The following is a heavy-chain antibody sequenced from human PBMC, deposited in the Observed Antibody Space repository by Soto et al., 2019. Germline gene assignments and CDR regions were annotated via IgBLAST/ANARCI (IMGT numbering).Heavy chain of an antibody. CDR3: VKDYSHGRFPDY. D-gene: IGHD1-26*01. Sequence: XGALALSSSDPGFACIDSTMHGVRQAPGRGLEQLGTSTYTGDTPYYADSVKGRFTISRDNSQSTLYLQMSSLRPEDTGVYFCVKDYSHGRFPDYWGQGTLVTVSS. CDR1: GFACIDST. CDR2: STYTGDTP. V-gene: IGHV3-64D*06. J-gene: IGHJ4*02.